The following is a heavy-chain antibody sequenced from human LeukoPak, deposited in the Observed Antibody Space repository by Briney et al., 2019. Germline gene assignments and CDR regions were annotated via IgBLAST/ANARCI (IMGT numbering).Heavy chain of an antibody. J-gene: IGHJ6*04. V-gene: IGHV4-61*02. D-gene: IGHD2-2*02. Sequence: SETLSLTCTVSGGSISSGSYYWSWIRQPAGKGLEWIGRIYTSGSTNYNPSLKSRVTISVDTSKNQFSLKLSSVTAADTAVYYCARDVPYCSSTSCYTLDVWGKGTTVTVSS. CDR1: GGSISSGSYY. CDR3: ARDVPYCSSTSCYTLDV. CDR2: IYTSGST.